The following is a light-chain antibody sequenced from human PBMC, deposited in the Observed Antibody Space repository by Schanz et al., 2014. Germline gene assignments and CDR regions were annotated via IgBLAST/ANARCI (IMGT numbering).Light chain of an antibody. Sequence: AIRITPSPSSLSASTGARVTITCRASQGISSYLAWYQQKPGKAPKLLIYAASTLQSGVPSRFSGSGSGTDFTLTISCLQSEDFATYYCQKSLGPPWTFGQGTRVEVK. J-gene: IGKJ1*01. CDR1: QGISSY. CDR3: QKSLGPPWT. CDR2: AAS. V-gene: IGKV1-8*01.